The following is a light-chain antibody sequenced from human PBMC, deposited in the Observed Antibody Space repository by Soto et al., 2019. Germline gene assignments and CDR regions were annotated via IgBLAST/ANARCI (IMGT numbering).Light chain of an antibody. Sequence: QSALTQPASVSGSPGQSITISCTGTSSDVGAYNYVSWYQQYPDKAPKVIIFEVRKRPSGVSNRFSGSKSGDTASLTISGLQAEDEADYYCSSYRSSTTFVFGTGTKVTVL. J-gene: IGLJ1*01. CDR3: SSYRSSTTFV. V-gene: IGLV2-14*01. CDR1: SSDVGAYNY. CDR2: EVR.